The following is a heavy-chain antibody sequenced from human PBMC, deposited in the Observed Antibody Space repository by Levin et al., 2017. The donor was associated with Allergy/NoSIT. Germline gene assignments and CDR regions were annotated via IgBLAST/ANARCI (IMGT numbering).Heavy chain of an antibody. V-gene: IGHV3-30*04. CDR2: ISYDGSNK. D-gene: IGHD2-15*01. CDR1: GFTFSSYA. CDR3: ARDFIVVVVAAPDG. J-gene: IGHJ4*02. Sequence: GESLKISCAASGFTFSSYAMHWVRQAPGKGLEWVAVISYDGSNKYYADSVKGRFTISRDNSKNTLYLQMNNLRAEDTAVYYCARDFIVVVVAAPDGWGQGTLVTVSS.